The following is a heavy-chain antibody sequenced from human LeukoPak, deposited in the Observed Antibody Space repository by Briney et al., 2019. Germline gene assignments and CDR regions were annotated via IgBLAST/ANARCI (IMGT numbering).Heavy chain of an antibody. J-gene: IGHJ5*02. D-gene: IGHD6-13*01. CDR1: GDSISSSSSY. CDR2: IYYSGST. V-gene: IGHV4-39*02. CDR3: ARDSYLYSSSWFPGSRTIYNWFDP. Sequence: SETLSLTCTVSGDSISSSSSYWGWIRQPPGEGLEWIGSIYYSGSTYYNTSLKSRVTISVDTSKNQSSLQLNSVTPEDTAVYYCARDSYLYSSSWFPGSRTIYNWFDPWGQGTLVTVSS.